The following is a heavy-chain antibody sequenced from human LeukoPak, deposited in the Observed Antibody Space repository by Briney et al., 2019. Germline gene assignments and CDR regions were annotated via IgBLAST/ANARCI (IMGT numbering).Heavy chain of an antibody. Sequence: GGSLRLSCTASGFTFNNAWMSWVRQPPGKGLDWVGRIKTISDGGTTDYAAPVIGRFAISRDDSKNTLYLQMNRLKIEDTAVYYCTTGAEWLTYNWFDPWGRGTLVTVSS. V-gene: IGHV3-15*01. J-gene: IGHJ5*02. D-gene: IGHD3-3*01. CDR2: IKTISDGGTT. CDR3: TTGAEWLTYNWFDP. CDR1: GFTFNNAW.